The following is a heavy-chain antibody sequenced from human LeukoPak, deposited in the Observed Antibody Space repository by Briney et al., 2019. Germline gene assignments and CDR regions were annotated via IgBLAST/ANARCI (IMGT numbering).Heavy chain of an antibody. D-gene: IGHD6-13*01. CDR3: ARSSPPTYYHFYYYMDV. CDR1: GYTFTGYY. CDR2: INPSSGGA. J-gene: IGHJ6*03. Sequence: EASVTVSCTASGYTFTGYYIHWVRQAPGQGLEWMGWINPSSGGAKYAQNFQGRVIMTTDTSVSTAYMELSSLRSDDTAVYYCARSSPPTYYHFYYYMDVWGKGSTVTVSS. V-gene: IGHV1-2*02.